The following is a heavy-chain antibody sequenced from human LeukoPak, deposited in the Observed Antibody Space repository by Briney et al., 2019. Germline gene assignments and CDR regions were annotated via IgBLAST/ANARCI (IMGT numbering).Heavy chain of an antibody. CDR2: FDPEDGEA. J-gene: IGHJ5*02. CDR3: ATWAVLEWEQPFDP. V-gene: IGHV1-24*01. CDR1: XYTLTELS. Sequence: XSXYTLTELSXXXXRQAPGKGLXXXGXFDPEDGEAIYAQKFQGRVTMTEDTSTDTAYVELSSLRSEDTAVYYCATWAVLEWEQPFDPWGQGTLVTVSS. D-gene: IGHD1-26*01.